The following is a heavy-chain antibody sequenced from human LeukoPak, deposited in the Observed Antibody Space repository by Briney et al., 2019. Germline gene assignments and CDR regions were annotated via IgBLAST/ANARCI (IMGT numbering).Heavy chain of an antibody. V-gene: IGHV4-4*07. CDR3: ARVLSGYDPDYYYYYMDV. J-gene: IGHJ6*03. CDR2: IYSSGST. Sequence: SETLSLTCTVSGDSIISNYWSWIRQPAGKGLEWIGRIYSSGSTNYNPSLNGRVTMSVDTSKNQFSLNLSSVTAADTAIYYCARVLSGYDPDYYYYYMDVWGTGTTVTVSS. D-gene: IGHD5-12*01. CDR1: GDSIISNY.